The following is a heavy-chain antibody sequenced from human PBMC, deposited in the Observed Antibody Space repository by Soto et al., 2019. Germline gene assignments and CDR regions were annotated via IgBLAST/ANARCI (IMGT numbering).Heavy chain of an antibody. CDR1: GFNVSSYA. CDR3: ARDREGGWLVISHYVDY. D-gene: IGHD6-19*01. V-gene: IGHV3-30-3*01. CDR2: ISYDGSNN. Sequence: QVQLVESGGGVVQPGRSLRLSCAASGFNVSSYAMHWVRQAPGKGLEWVAVISYDGSNNYYADSVKGRFTISRDNSKNTLYLQMNILRAEDTAVYYCARDREGGWLVISHYVDYGGQGTLGTVSS. J-gene: IGHJ4*02.